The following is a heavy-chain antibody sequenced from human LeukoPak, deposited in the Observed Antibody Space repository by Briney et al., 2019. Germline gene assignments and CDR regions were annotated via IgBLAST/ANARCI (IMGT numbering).Heavy chain of an antibody. CDR2: ISGTSKYI. D-gene: IGHD3-22*01. CDR3: AKWGLHSSGFYYYYYYMDV. Sequence: GSLRLSCAASGFTFDTYSMNWVRQAPGEGLEWVSSISGTSKYIYYADSVKGRFTISRDNSKNTLYLQMNSLRAEDTAVYYCAKWGLHSSGFYYYYYYMDVWGKGTTVTVSS. V-gene: IGHV3-21*01. J-gene: IGHJ6*03. CDR1: GFTFDTYS.